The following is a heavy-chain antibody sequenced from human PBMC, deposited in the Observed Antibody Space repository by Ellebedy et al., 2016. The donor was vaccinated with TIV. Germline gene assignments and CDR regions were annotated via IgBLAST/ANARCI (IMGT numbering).Heavy chain of an antibody. J-gene: IGHJ6*02. Sequence: GGSLRLSXAASGFTFSSYAMHWVRQAPGKGLEYVSAISSNGGSTYYADSVKGRFTISRDNSKNTLYLQMGSLRAEDMAVYYCARGMYSGSSQGSGYYYYGMDVWGQGTTVTVSS. CDR1: GFTFSSYA. CDR3: ARGMYSGSSQGSGYYYYGMDV. CDR2: ISSNGGST. D-gene: IGHD1-26*01. V-gene: IGHV3-64*02.